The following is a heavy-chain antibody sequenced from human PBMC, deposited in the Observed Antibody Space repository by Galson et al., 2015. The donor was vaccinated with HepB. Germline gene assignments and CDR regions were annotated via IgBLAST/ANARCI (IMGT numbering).Heavy chain of an antibody. D-gene: IGHD4-23*01. CDR3: ATSPTVGY. CDR1: GFTVSRNY. J-gene: IGHJ4*02. Sequence: SLRLSCAASGFTVSRNYMTWVRQAPGKGLEWVSVVFSGGSTHYADSVKGRFTTSRDSSKNTLYLQMNSLRAEDTAVYYCATSPTVGYWGQGTLVTVSS. CDR2: VFSGGST. V-gene: IGHV3-53*01.